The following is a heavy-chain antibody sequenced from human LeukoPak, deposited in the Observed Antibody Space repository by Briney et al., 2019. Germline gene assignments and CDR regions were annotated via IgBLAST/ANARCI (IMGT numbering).Heavy chain of an antibody. V-gene: IGHV3-30*02. CDR3: AKDPRQHYYGSGSYSH. D-gene: IGHD3-10*01. CDR2: IRYDGSNK. CDR1: GFTFSSYG. J-gene: IGHJ4*02. Sequence: GGSLRLSCAASGFTFSSYGMHWVRQAPGKGLEWVAFIRYDGSNKYYADSVKGRFTISRDNSKNTLYPQMNSLRAEDTAVYYCAKDPRQHYYGSGSYSHWGQGTLVTVSS.